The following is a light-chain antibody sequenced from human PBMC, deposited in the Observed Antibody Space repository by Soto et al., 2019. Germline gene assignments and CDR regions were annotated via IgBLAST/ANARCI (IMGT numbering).Light chain of an antibody. V-gene: IGKV1-8*01. CDR2: AAS. Sequence: AIRMTQSPSSLSASTGDRVTITCRASQGISSYLAWYQQKPGKAPKLLIYAASTLQSGVPSRFSGSGSGTEFTLTISSLQPEDVATYYCQQLNSYPQTFGQGTRLESK. CDR3: QQLNSYPQT. J-gene: IGKJ5*01. CDR1: QGISSY.